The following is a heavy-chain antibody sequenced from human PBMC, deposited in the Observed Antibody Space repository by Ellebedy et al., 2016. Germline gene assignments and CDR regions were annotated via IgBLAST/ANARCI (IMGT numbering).Heavy chain of an antibody. CDR1: GGSTSSTSYF. CDR3: ANYQLARRFDV. CDR2: IDYTGNS. Sequence: SETLSLTXTVSGGSTSSTSYFWAWIRQPPGKGLEWIGSIDYTGNSFYNPSFRSRVTISVDTSKNQFSLKLSAVTTADTAVYYCANYQLARRFDVWGRGTLVTVSS. V-gene: IGHV4-39*07. D-gene: IGHD1-1*01. J-gene: IGHJ2*01.